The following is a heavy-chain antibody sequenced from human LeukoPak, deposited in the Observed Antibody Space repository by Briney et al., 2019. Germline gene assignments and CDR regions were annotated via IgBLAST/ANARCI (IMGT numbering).Heavy chain of an antibody. J-gene: IGHJ6*02. V-gene: IGHV3-23*01. CDR2: MCGSGGST. Sequence: PGGSLRPSCAASGFTFSSYAMSWVRQALGKGLEWVSAMCGSGGSTYYPDPGKGRFTISRDNSKNTLYLQMNSLRAEDTAVYYCAKISYCSGGSCYSENFNYYYGMDVWGQGTTVTVSS. CDR3: AKISYCSGGSCYSENFNYYYGMDV. D-gene: IGHD2-15*01. CDR1: GFTFSSYA.